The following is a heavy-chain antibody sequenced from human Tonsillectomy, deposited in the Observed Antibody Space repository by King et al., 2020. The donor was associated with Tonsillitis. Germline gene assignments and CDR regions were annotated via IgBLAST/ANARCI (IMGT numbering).Heavy chain of an antibody. Sequence: VQLVESGGGLVQPGRSLRLSCAASGFTFDDYAMHWVRQAPGKGLEWVSGISWNSGSIGYADSVKGRFTISRDNAKNSLYLQMNSLRAEDTALYYCAKDPGYSSRWSFDYWGQGTLVTVSS. J-gene: IGHJ4*02. CDR2: ISWNSGSI. CDR1: GFTFDDYA. V-gene: IGHV3-9*01. CDR3: AKDPGYSSRWSFDY. D-gene: IGHD6-13*01.